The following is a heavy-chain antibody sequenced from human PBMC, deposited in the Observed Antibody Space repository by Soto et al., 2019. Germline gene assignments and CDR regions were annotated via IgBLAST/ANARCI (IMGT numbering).Heavy chain of an antibody. D-gene: IGHD3-22*01. CDR3: ARVWYYDSSGYYAFDY. J-gene: IGHJ4*02. CDR1: GGGFSNYG. V-gene: IGHV1-18*01. CDR2: ISAYDGQT. Sequence: ASVKVSCKASGGGFSNYGFSWVRQAPGQGLEWLGWISAYDGQTNYTKKFQGRVTMTTDTSSSTAFMELRSLRSDDTAVYYCARVWYYDSSGYYAFDYWGLGTLVTVSS.